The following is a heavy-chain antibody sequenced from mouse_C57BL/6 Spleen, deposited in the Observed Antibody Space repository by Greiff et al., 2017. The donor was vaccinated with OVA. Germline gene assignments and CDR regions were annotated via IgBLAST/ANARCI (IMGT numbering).Heavy chain of an antibody. Sequence: VQLQHPGAELVMPGASVKLSCKASGYTFTSYWMHWVKQRPGQGLEWIGEIDPSDSYTNYNQKFKGKSTLTVDKSSSTAYMQLSSLTSEDSAVYYCARKDYYGSRGFAYWGQGTLVTVSA. CDR2: IDPSDSYT. J-gene: IGHJ3*01. CDR3: ARKDYYGSRGFAY. V-gene: IGHV1-69*01. CDR1: GYTFTSYW. D-gene: IGHD1-1*01.